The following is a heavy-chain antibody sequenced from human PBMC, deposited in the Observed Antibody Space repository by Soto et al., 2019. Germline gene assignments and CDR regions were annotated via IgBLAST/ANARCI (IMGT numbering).Heavy chain of an antibody. J-gene: IGHJ4*02. Sequence: SETLSLTCTVSGGSISSGGYYWTWIRQHPGKGLEWIGYIYYSGSTYYNPSLKSRVTMSLDTSKNQFSLKLSSVTAADTAVYYCARGGGVYYFDYRAQRTLVTVSS. D-gene: IGHD2-8*02. CDR1: GGSISSGGYY. CDR3: ARGGGVYYFDY. V-gene: IGHV4-31*03. CDR2: IYYSGST.